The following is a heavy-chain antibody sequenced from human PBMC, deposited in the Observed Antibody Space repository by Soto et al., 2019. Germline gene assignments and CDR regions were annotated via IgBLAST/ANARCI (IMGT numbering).Heavy chain of an antibody. Sequence: ETLSLTCTVSGGSISSYYWSWIRQPPGKGLEWIGYIYYSGSTNYNPSLKSRVTITVDTSKNQFSLKSSSVTAADTAVYYCARGGKGYYDFGSGYYGGGDYYYYGMDVWGQGTTVTVSS. D-gene: IGHD3-3*01. J-gene: IGHJ6*02. CDR1: GGSISSYY. CDR3: ARGGKGYYDFGSGYYGGGDYYYYGMDV. CDR2: IYYSGST. V-gene: IGHV4-59*01.